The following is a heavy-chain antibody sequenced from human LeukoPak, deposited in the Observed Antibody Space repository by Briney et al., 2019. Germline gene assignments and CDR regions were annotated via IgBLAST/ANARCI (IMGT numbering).Heavy chain of an antibody. D-gene: IGHD3-10*01. CDR1: GFTFSSYS. CDR2: ISSSSSYI. V-gene: IGHV3-21*01. J-gene: IGHJ4*02. CDR3: ARDTPAITMVRGVIINDY. Sequence: GGSLRLSCAASGFTFSSYSMNWVRQAPGKGLEWVSSISSSSSYIYYADSVKGRFTISRDNAKNSLYLQMNSLRAEDTAVYYCARDTPAITMVRGVIINDYWGQGTLVTASS.